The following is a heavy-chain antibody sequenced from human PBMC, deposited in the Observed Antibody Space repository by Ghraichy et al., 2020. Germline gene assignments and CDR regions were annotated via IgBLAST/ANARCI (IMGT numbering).Heavy chain of an antibody. D-gene: IGHD4-23*01. V-gene: IGHV3-23*01. CDR2: VSGSGGRT. Sequence: GGSLRLSCAASGFTFSNYGMSWVRQAPGKGLEWVSAVSGSGGRTYYADSVKGRFTISRDNFKNTLYLQMNSLRAEDTAIYYCAKDSYSYGGNWGQGALVTVSP. CDR1: GFTFSNYG. J-gene: IGHJ4*02. CDR3: AKDSYSYGGN.